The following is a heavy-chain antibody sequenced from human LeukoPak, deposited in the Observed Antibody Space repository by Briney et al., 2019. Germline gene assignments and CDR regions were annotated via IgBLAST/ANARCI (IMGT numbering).Heavy chain of an antibody. Sequence: KPGGSLRLSCAASGITFTNAWMSWVRQAPGKGLEWVGRIKSKTDGGTTGYAAPVKGRFTISRDDSKNTLYLQMNSLKTEDTAVYYCTTMCGGGSCYWGKGVGYFDYWGQGTLVTVSS. J-gene: IGHJ4*02. V-gene: IGHV3-15*01. CDR3: TTMCGGGSCYWGKGVGYFDY. CDR2: IKSKTDGGTT. CDR1: GITFTNAW. D-gene: IGHD2-15*01.